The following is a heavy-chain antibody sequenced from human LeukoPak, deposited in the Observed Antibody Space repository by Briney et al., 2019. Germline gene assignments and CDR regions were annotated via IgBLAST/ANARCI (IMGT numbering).Heavy chain of an antibody. J-gene: IGHJ1*01. V-gene: IGHV1-46*01. Sequence: ASVKVSCKASGYTFTNYYMHWVRQAPGQGLEWMGIINPRGGSTSYAQKFQGRVTMTRDTSTSTVYMELSSLRSEDTAVYYCARESYDSSGSYFDSAEYFQHWGQGTLVTVSS. CDR1: GYTFTNYY. CDR3: ARESYDSSGSYFDSAEYFQH. D-gene: IGHD3-22*01. CDR2: INPRGGST.